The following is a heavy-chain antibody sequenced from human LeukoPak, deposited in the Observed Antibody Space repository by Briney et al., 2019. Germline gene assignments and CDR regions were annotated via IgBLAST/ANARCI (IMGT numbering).Heavy chain of an antibody. Sequence: ASVKVSCRASEYTFTAHYIHWVRQAPGQGLEWMGWIDPNSGGTNYAQKFLGSVTMTGDTSINTAFMELSGLRSDDTAIYYCARGRGTTMVRGVITNYFDLWGRGSLVTVSS. CDR2: IDPNSGGT. D-gene: IGHD3-10*01. CDR3: ARGRGTTMVRGVITNYFDL. CDR1: EYTFTAHY. V-gene: IGHV1-2*02. J-gene: IGHJ2*01.